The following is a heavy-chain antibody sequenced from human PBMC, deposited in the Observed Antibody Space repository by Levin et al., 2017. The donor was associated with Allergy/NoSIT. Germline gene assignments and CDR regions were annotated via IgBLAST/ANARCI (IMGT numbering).Heavy chain of an antibody. Sequence: ASVKVSCKASGYTFTGYYMHWVRQAPGQGLEWMGRINPNSGGTNYAQKFQGRVTMTRDTSISTAYMELSRLRSDDTAVYYCARLRRTVTLTYFDYWGQGTLVTVSS. CDR1: GYTFTGYY. D-gene: IGHD4-17*01. CDR2: INPNSGGT. V-gene: IGHV1-2*06. J-gene: IGHJ4*02. CDR3: ARLRRTVTLTYFDY.